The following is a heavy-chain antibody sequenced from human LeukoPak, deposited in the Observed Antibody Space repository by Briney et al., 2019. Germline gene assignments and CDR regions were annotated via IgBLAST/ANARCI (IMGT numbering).Heavy chain of an antibody. V-gene: IGHV4-34*01. CDR2: INHSGST. CDR3: ARHIFRIVSRDY. CDR1: GGSFSGYY. Sequence: SETLSLTCAVYGGSFSGYYWSWIRQPPGKGLEWIGEINHSGSTNYNPSLKSRVTISVDTSKNQFSLKLSSVTAADTAVYYCARHIFRIVSRDYWGQGTLVTVSS. D-gene: IGHD1-26*01. J-gene: IGHJ4*02.